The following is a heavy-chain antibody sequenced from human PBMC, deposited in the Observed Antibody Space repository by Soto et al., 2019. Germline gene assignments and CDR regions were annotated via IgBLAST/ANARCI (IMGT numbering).Heavy chain of an antibody. CDR1: ADTSRNFA. J-gene: IGHJ4*02. Sequence: HVELVQSGADVKKPGSSVKVSCRASADTSRNFALSWVRQAPGQGLEWVGGIIPFFRAANYAQKFQGRVSITADESTRTGFMELRSLKSDDTAVYYCARVVEKGSGSGFDSWGPGTVVTVSS. V-gene: IGHV1-69*01. D-gene: IGHD3-3*01. CDR2: IIPFFRAA. CDR3: ARVVEKGSGSGFDS.